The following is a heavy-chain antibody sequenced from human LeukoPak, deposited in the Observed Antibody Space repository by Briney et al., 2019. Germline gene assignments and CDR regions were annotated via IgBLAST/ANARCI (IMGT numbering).Heavy chain of an antibody. CDR2: IWYDGSNK. J-gene: IGHJ3*02. CDR3: ARERQRKSAFDI. CDR1: GFTFSSYG. Sequence: PGGSLRLSCAASGFTFSSYGMHWVRQAPGKGLEWVAVIWYDGSNKYYADSVKGRFTISRDNSKNTLYLQMNSLRAEDTAVHYCARERQRKSAFDIWGQGTMVTVSS. V-gene: IGHV3-33*01.